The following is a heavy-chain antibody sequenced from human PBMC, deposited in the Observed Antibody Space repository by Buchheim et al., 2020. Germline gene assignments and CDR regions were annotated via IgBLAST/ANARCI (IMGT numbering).Heavy chain of an antibody. CDR2: ISGSGATT. J-gene: IGHJ4*02. CDR1: GFSFSGYA. V-gene: IGHV3-23*04. Sequence: EVQLVDSGGGLVQPGESLRLSCAASGFSFSGYAMSWVRQAPGKGLEWVSSISGSGATTFNADSVKGRFTISRDNSKNMLYLPMNSLRAEDTAAYFCAKGSRGYTNYYFDYWGQGTL. D-gene: IGHD4-11*01. CDR3: AKGSRGYTNYYFDY.